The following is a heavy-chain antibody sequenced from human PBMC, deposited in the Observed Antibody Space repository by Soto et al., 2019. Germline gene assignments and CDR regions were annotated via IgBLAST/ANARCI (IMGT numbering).Heavy chain of an antibody. J-gene: IGHJ5*02. V-gene: IGHV2-5*01. D-gene: IGHD5-18*01. CDR3: AHKVDTVDCFSP. CDR1: GFSRSGGEVG. Sequence: QITLKESGPTLVKPTQTLTLTCTFSGFSRSGGEVGVGWIRQPPGKALEWVALIYWNDDSRYSPSLKSRITITKGTSKKQVVLTMTNMDPEDTATYYCAHKVDTVDCFSPWGRGTLVTVAS. CDR2: IYWNDDS.